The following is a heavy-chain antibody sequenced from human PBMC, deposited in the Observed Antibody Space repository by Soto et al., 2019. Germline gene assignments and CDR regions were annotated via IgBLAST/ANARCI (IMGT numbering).Heavy chain of an antibody. Sequence: VGSLRLSCAASGLTFSDYAMHWVRQAPGKGLEWVAVIWYDGSNENYADSVKGRFTISRDNSKNTLYLQMNSLRAEDTAVYYCARGKTIVVVTAFDYWGQGTLVTVSS. CDR1: GLTFSDYA. D-gene: IGHD2-21*02. CDR2: IWYDGSNE. CDR3: ARGKTIVVVTAFDY. V-gene: IGHV3-33*01. J-gene: IGHJ4*02.